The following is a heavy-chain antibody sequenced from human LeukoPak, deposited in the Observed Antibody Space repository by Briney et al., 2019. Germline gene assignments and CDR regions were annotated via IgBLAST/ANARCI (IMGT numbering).Heavy chain of an antibody. D-gene: IGHD2-8*01. Sequence: PGGSLRLSCAASGFTFSNYNMNWVRQAPGKGLEWVSSISSSSSYIYYADSVKGRFTISRDNAKNSLYLQMNSLRAEDTAVYYCATGLSLVSGSYYWGQGTLVTVSS. CDR1: GFTFSNYN. J-gene: IGHJ4*02. CDR2: ISSSSSYI. CDR3: ATGLSLVSGSYY. V-gene: IGHV3-21*01.